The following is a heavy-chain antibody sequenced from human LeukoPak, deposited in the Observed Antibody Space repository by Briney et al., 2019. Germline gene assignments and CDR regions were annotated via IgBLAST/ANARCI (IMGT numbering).Heavy chain of an antibody. CDR1: GDSVSSDSYY. V-gene: IGHV4-61*01. D-gene: IGHD3-22*01. J-gene: IGHJ4*02. CDR3: ARDSRGYYDSSGYFDH. CDR2: IYYSGTT. Sequence: PSETLSPTCTVSGDSVSSDSYYWSWIRQPPGKGLEWIGYIYYSGTTKQNPSLKSRVTLSVDTSKNQLYLKLNSVTAADTAVYYCARDSRGYYDSSGYFDHWGQGTLVTVSS.